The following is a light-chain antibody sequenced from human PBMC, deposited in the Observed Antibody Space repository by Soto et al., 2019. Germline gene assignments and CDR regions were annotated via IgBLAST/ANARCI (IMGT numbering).Light chain of an antibody. Sequence: QSALTQPPSVSGSPGQSVTISCTGTSTDFVSYNRVSWYQQPPGTAPKLIIYEASNRPSGVPDRFSGSKSGNTASLTISGLQAADEADYYCSLYTTSSLYVFGTGTKVTVL. CDR3: SLYTTSSLYV. CDR2: EAS. CDR1: STDFVSYNR. J-gene: IGLJ1*01. V-gene: IGLV2-18*01.